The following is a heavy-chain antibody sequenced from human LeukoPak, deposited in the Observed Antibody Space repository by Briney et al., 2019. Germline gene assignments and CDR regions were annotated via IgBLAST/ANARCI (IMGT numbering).Heavy chain of an antibody. V-gene: IGHV3-7*05. CDR3: ARDDYTKGFDH. CDR1: GXTFSSSC. D-gene: IGHD4-11*01. J-gene: IGHJ4*02. CDR2: IKQDGSEK. Sequence: GGSLRLSFAASGXTFSSSCMTWVRQAPGKGMEWVANIKQDGSEKYYVDSGKGRFTISRDNAKNSLYLQLNSLRAEDTAVYYCARDDYTKGFDHWGQGNQVTVSS.